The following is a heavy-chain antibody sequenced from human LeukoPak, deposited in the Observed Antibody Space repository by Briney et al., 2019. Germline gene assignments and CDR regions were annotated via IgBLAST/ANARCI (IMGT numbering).Heavy chain of an antibody. CDR2: IYSGGST. Sequence: PGGSLRLSCAASGFTVSSNYMSWVRQAPGKGLEWVSVIYSGGSTYYADSVKGRFTISRDNSKNTLYLQMNSLRAEDTAVYYCARDKVTMVRGVTAYYYGMDVWGQGTTVTVSS. CDR3: ARDKVTMVRGVTAYYYGMDV. D-gene: IGHD3-10*01. V-gene: IGHV3-53*01. CDR1: GFTVSSNY. J-gene: IGHJ6*02.